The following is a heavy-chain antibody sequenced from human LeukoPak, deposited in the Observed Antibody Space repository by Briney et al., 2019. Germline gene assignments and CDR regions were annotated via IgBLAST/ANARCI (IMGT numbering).Heavy chain of an antibody. V-gene: IGHV4-59*11. CDR3: ARDPMTTVVHDAFDI. CDR1: GGSISSHY. J-gene: IGHJ3*02. Sequence: SETLSLTCTVSGGSISSHYWSWIRQPPGKGLEWIGYIYYSGSTNYNPSLKSRVTISVDTSKSQFSLKLSSVTAADTAVYYCARDPMTTVVHDAFDIWGQGTMVTVSS. CDR2: IYYSGST. D-gene: IGHD4-23*01.